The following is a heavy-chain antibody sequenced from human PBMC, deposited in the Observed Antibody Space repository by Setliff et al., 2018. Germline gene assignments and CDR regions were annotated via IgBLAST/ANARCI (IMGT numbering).Heavy chain of an antibody. CDR1: GGSIGSGGYY. V-gene: IGHV4-31*03. Sequence: SETLSLTCTVSGGSIGSGGYYWSWIRQHPGKGLEWIGYIYYSGSTYYNPSLKSRVTISVDTSKNQFSLKLSSVTAADTAVYYCARERVLRFLRGFDYWGQGTLVTVSS. D-gene: IGHD3-3*01. CDR3: ARERVLRFLRGFDY. CDR2: IYYSGST. J-gene: IGHJ4*02.